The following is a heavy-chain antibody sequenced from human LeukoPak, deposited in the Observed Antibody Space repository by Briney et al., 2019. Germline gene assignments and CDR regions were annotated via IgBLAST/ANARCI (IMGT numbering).Heavy chain of an antibody. D-gene: IGHD5-12*01. CDR1: GLTVNTNY. V-gene: IGHV3-53*05. J-gene: IGHJ4*02. CDR2: IYSGGGT. CDR3: AHSGIDY. Sequence: GGSLRLSCAASGLTVNTNYMSWVRQAPGKGLEWVSVIYSGGGTYYADSVKGRFTISRDNSKNTLYLQMNSLRAEDTAVYYCAHSGIDYWGQGTLVTVSS.